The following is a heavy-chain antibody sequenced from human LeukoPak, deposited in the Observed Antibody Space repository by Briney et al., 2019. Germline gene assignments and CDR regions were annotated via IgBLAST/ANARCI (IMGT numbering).Heavy chain of an antibody. Sequence: SETLSLTCTVSGGSISSSSYYWGWIRQPPGKGLEWIGSIYYSGSTYYNPSLKSRVTISVDTSKNQFSLKLSSVTAADTAVYYCARVPSRILYAGWFDPWGQGTLVTVSS. D-gene: IGHD2-8*01. V-gene: IGHV4-39*07. CDR2: IYYSGST. J-gene: IGHJ5*02. CDR3: ARVPSRILYAGWFDP. CDR1: GGSISSSSYY.